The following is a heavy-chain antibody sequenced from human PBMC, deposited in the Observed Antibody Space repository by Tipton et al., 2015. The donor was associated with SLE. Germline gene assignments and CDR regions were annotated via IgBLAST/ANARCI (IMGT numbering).Heavy chain of an antibody. V-gene: IGHV4-4*02. CDR3: ASTVLGFVPVDS. Sequence: TLSLTCAVSGGSIGSLPWWSWVRQPPGKGLEWIGEIHHDTGTTNYNPSLKSPATISVDKSKNQFSLELSSVTAADTAVYYCASTVLGFVPVDSWGQGTLVTVSS. CDR2: IHHDTGTT. D-gene: IGHD2-8*01. CDR1: GGSIGSLPW. J-gene: IGHJ4*02.